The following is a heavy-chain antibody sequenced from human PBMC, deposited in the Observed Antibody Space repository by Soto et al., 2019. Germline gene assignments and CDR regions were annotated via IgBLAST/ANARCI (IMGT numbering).Heavy chain of an antibody. V-gene: IGHV4-59*12. Sequence: SETLSLTCTVSGGSISSYYWSWIRQPPGKGLEWIGYIYYSGSTNYNPSLKSRVTISVDTSKNQFSLKLSSVTAADTAVYFCARGLSSASPYSGGWYYFDSWGQGATVTVSS. CDR1: GGSISSYY. D-gene: IGHD3-10*01. CDR3: ARGLSSASPYSGGWYYFDS. CDR2: IYYSGST. J-gene: IGHJ4*02.